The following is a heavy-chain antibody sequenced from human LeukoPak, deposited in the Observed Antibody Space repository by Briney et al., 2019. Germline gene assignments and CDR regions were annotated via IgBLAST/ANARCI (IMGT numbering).Heavy chain of an antibody. Sequence: GGSLRLSCTASGFTFSDYTMNWVRQAPGNGLEWVSSISSSSSYIFYADSVKGRFTISRYNAKNSLSLQMNSLRVEDTAVYYCAKDQFVVVIATYFDYWGQGTLVTVSS. D-gene: IGHD2-21*01. V-gene: IGHV3-21*04. CDR1: GFTFSDYT. CDR3: AKDQFVVVIATYFDY. J-gene: IGHJ4*02. CDR2: ISSSSSYI.